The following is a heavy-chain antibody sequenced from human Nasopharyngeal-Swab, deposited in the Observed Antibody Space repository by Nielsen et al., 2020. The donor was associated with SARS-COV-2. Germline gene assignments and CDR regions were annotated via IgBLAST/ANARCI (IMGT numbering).Heavy chain of an antibody. CDR1: GGSISSGGYY. CDR3: ASRRITISPWFDP. D-gene: IGHD3-3*01. J-gene: IGHJ5*02. V-gene: IGHV4-31*03. Sequence: SETLSLTCTVSGGSISSGGYYWSWIRQHPGKGLEWIGYIYYSGSTYYNPSLKSRVTISVDTSKNQFPLKLSSVTAADTAVYYCASRRITISPWFDPWGQGTLVTVSS. CDR2: IYYSGST.